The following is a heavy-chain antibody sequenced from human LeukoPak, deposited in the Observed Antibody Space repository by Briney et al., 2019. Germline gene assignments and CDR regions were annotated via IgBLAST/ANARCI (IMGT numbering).Heavy chain of an antibody. CDR1: GFTFSSYS. CDR3: ARLGMSRPPYYYYGMDV. D-gene: IGHD1-26*01. CDR2: ISSSSSYI. V-gene: IGHV3-21*01. J-gene: IGHJ6*02. Sequence: GGSLRLSCAASGFTFSSYSMNWVRQAPGKGLEWVSSISSSSSYIYYADSVKGRFTISRDNSKNTLYLQMNSLRAEDTAVYYCARLGMSRPPYYYYGMDVWGQGTTVTVSS.